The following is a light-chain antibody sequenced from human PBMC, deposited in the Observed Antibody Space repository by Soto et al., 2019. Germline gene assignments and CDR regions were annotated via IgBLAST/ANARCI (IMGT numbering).Light chain of an antibody. CDR3: CSYAGTSTLHV. CDR1: SSDVGAYNF. Sequence: QSVLAQPASVSGSLGQSITISCTGTSSDVGAYNFVSWYQQQPGKAPKLILFESNKWPSGLINRFSGSKSGNTASLTISGLQAEDEADYYCCSYAGTSTLHVFGTGTKVTVL. V-gene: IGLV2-23*01. CDR2: ESN. J-gene: IGLJ1*01.